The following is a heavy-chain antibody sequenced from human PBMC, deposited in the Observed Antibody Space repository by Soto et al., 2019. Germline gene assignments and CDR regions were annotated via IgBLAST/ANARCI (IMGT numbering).Heavy chain of an antibody. Sequence: GGSLRLSCAASGFTFSSYSMNWVRQAPGKGLEWVSYISSSSTIYYADSVKGRFTISRDNAKNSLYLQMNSLRAEDTAVYYCARDFGYSYGFDYWGQGTLVTVSS. J-gene: IGHJ4*02. CDR1: GFTFSSYS. CDR3: ARDFGYSYGFDY. CDR2: ISSSSTI. D-gene: IGHD5-18*01. V-gene: IGHV3-48*01.